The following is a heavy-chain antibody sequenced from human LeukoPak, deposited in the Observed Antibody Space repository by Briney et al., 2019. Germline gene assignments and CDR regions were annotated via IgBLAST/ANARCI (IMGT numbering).Heavy chain of an antibody. CDR1: GFTFSSYG. CDR2: ISYDGNNK. D-gene: IGHD6-19*01. CDR3: AKDRGSGWYEIDY. V-gene: IGHV3-30*18. J-gene: IGHJ4*02. Sequence: GGSLRLSCAASGFTFSSYGMHWVRQAPGKGLEWVAVISYDGNNKYYADSVKSRFTISRDNSKNTLYLQMNSLRAEDTAVYYCAKDRGSGWYEIDYWGQGTLVTVSS.